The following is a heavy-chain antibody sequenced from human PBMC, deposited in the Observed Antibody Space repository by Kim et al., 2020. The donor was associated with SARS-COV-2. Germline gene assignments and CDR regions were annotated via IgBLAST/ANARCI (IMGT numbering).Heavy chain of an antibody. Sequence: SETLSLTCTVSGGSISSYYWSWIRQPPGKGLEWIGYIYYSGSTNYNPSLKSRVTISVDTSKNQFSLKLSSVTAADTAVYYCARDTPSYGSGRSRAFDPWGQGTLVTVSS. CDR1: GGSISSYY. D-gene: IGHD3-10*01. V-gene: IGHV4-59*01. CDR3: ARDTPSYGSGRSRAFDP. CDR2: IYYSGST. J-gene: IGHJ5*02.